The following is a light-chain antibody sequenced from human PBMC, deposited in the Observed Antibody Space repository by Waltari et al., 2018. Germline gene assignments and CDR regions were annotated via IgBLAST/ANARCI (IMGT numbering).Light chain of an antibody. J-gene: IGLJ3*02. CDR2: DNV. Sequence: SYVLTQPPSVSVAPGQTARITCGGNDIGTKPVHWYQQKSGLAPVLVVYDNVLRPSGITGRFSGSKSGAPATLTVIDVAAGDGAHYFCQVWDYGRDSWVFGAGTKVTVL. CDR1: DIGTKP. V-gene: IGLV3-21*02. CDR3: QVWDYGRDSWV.